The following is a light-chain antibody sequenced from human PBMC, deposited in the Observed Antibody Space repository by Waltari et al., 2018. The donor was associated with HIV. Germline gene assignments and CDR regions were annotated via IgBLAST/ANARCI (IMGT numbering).Light chain of an antibody. CDR2: LVS. CDR1: QSLLHSNGYHN. Sequence: EIVMTQFPLSLPVSPGEPASISCRSSQSLLHSNGYHNLDWYLQKPGQSPQLLLYLVSNRASGVPDRFSGSGSGTDFTLKISRVEAEDVGFYYCMQSLQTTLTFGQGTKVEIK. V-gene: IGKV2-28*01. CDR3: MQSLQTTLT. J-gene: IGKJ1*01.